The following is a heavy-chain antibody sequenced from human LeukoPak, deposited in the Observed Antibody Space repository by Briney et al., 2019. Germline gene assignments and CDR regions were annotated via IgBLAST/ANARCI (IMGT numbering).Heavy chain of an antibody. CDR1: GFRLTSYE. V-gene: IGHV3-48*03. CDR2: FSSGGNAE. CDR3: AKDTVNGPFVISLDY. D-gene: IGHD2-8*01. J-gene: IGHJ4*02. Sequence: GGSLRLSCAASGFRLTSYEMNWVRQTPGRGLEWVSHFSSGGNAEYYADSVRGRFSMSRDNAKNSLYLEMNSLRAEDTAVYYCAKDTVNGPFVISLDYWGQGALVTVSS.